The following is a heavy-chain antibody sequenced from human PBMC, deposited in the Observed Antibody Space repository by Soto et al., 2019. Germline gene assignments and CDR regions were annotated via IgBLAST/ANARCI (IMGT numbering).Heavy chain of an antibody. Sequence: PSETLSLTCTVSGGSISSYYWSWIRQPPGKGLEWIGYIYYLGRTNYNSSLKSRITMSIDTSKNQFSLKLSSVTAADTAIYYCARDPVGVTHFDYWGQGARSPSPQ. J-gene: IGHJ4*02. CDR2: IYYLGRT. V-gene: IGHV4-59*01. CDR3: ARDPVGVTHFDY. CDR1: GGSISSYY. D-gene: IGHD1-26*01.